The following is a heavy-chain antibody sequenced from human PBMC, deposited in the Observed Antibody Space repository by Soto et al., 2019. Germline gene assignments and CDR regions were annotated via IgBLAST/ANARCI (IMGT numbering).Heavy chain of an antibody. CDR3: ARRGWGSSSLFDY. Sequence: SETLSLSGTVAGASITSLYYYWGWIRQPPGKGLEWIGSSYHSGSTYYAPSLMSRVAMSVDTSKNQFSLKLSSVTAADTAVYYCARRGWGSSSLFDYWGQGTLVTVSS. J-gene: IGHJ4*02. CDR2: SYHSGST. V-gene: IGHV4-39*01. D-gene: IGHD6-6*01. CDR1: GASITSLYYY.